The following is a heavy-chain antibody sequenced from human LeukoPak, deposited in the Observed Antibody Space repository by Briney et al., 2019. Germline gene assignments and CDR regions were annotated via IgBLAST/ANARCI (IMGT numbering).Heavy chain of an antibody. CDR2: IFGSGGSA. D-gene: IGHD3-22*01. V-gene: IGHV3-23*01. CDR1: GFTFNNYA. J-gene: IGHJ4*02. Sequence: GGSLRLSCTASGFTFNNYAMYWVRQAPRKGLEWVAGIFGSGGSAHYEDSVKGRFTISRDNSKNTLYLQMNSLRAEDTAVYYCAKARRVGSSGSTYYFDYWGQGTLVTVSS. CDR3: AKARRVGSSGSTYYFDY.